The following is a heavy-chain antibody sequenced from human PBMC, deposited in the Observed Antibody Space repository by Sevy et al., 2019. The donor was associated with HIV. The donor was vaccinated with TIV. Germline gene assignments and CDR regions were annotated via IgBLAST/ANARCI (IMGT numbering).Heavy chain of an antibody. D-gene: IGHD6-6*01. J-gene: IGHJ6*02. V-gene: IGHV5-51*01. CDR1: EYNFTNYW. CDR3: ARISSLPRAYYYYFGMDV. Sequence: GESLKISCKGSEYNFTNYWIGWVRQMPGKGLEWIGIIYPGDSGTRYSPSFQGQVTISADKSISTAYLQWSSLKASDTAMYYCARISSLPRAYYYYFGMDVWGQGTTVTVSS. CDR2: IYPGDSGT.